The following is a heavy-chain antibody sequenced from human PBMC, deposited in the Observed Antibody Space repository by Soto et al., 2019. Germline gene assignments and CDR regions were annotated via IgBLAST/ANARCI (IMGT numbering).Heavy chain of an antibody. Sequence: GGSLRLSCAVSGFSVSNTYMSWVRQAPGKGLEWISVIYRGRATYYADSVKGRFTISRDDSRNTVYLQMNSLTTEDTAVYFCARDRSDSSRADSFDIWGQGTMVTV. D-gene: IGHD6-25*01. J-gene: IGHJ3*02. CDR2: IYRGRAT. CDR3: ARDRSDSSRADSFDI. V-gene: IGHV3-53*01. CDR1: GFSVSNTY.